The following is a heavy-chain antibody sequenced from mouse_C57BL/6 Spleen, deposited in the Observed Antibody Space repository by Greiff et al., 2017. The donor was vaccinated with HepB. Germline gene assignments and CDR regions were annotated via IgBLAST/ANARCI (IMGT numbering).Heavy chain of an antibody. D-gene: IGHD3-2*02. CDR1: GYTFTSYW. J-gene: IGHJ2*01. CDR3: ARDSSGPFAY. CDR2: IYPSDSET. Sequence: QVQLQQPGAELVRPGSSVKLSCKASGYTFTSYWMDWVKQRPGQGLEWIGNIYPSDSETHYNQKFKDKATLTVDKSSSTAYMQLSSLTSEDSAVYYCARDSSGPFAYWGQGTTLTVSS. V-gene: IGHV1-61*01.